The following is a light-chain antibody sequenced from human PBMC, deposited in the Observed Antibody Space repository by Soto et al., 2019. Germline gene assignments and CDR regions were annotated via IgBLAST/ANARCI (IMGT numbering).Light chain of an antibody. CDR3: QQYNNWPRT. J-gene: IGKJ1*01. CDR1: QSVSSN. CDR2: GAS. V-gene: IGKV3-15*01. Sequence: EIVLPPSPATLSVSPGARATLSCRASQSVSSNLAWYQQKPGQAPRLLIYGASTRATGIPARFGGSGSGTEFTLTICSLQSEDFAVYYCQQYNNWPRTFCQGTNVDIK.